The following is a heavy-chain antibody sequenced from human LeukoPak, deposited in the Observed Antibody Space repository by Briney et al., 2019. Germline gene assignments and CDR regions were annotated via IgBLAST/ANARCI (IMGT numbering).Heavy chain of an antibody. CDR1: GGSISSYY. J-gene: IGHJ4*02. V-gene: IGHV4-4*07. D-gene: IGHD1-26*01. Sequence: SETLSLTCTVSGGSISSYYWSWIRQPAGKGLEGIGRIYTSGSTNYNPPLKSRVTMSVDTSKTQFSLKLSSVTAADTAVYYCARSILVGATIYFDYWGQGTLVTVSS. CDR3: ARSILVGATIYFDY. CDR2: IYTSGST.